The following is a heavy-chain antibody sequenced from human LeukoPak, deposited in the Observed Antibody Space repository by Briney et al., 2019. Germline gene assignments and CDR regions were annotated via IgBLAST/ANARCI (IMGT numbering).Heavy chain of an antibody. CDR2: ISSSGSTI. CDR3: ARALPQYYDFWSGYYTGPYYYGMDV. CDR1: GFTLSSYE. D-gene: IGHD3-3*01. V-gene: IGHV3-48*03. Sequence: GGSLRLSCAASGFTLSSYEMNWVRQAPGKGLEWVSYISSSGSTIYYADSVKGRFTISRDNAKHSLYLQMNSLRAEDTAVYYCARALPQYYDFWSGYYTGPYYYGMDVWGQGTTVTVSS. J-gene: IGHJ6*02.